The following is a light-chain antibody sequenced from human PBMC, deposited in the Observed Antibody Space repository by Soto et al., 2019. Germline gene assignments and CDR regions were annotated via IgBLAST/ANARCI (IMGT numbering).Light chain of an antibody. V-gene: IGKV4-1*01. CDR2: WAS. CDR3: HQYHSSPWT. J-gene: IGKJ1*01. Sequence: VMTQSPDSLAVSLGERATINCKSSQSILYSSNNKNYLAWYQQKLGQPPKLLIYWASTRAFGVPDRFSGSGSRTDFTHTTSSLQAEDVALYFCHQYHSSPWTFGQGTKVEIK. CDR1: QSILYSSNNKNY.